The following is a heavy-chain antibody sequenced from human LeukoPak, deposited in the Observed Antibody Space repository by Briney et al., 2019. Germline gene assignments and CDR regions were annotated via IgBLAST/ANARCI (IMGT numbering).Heavy chain of an antibody. Sequence: PGGSLRLSCAASGFTFSSYWMHWVRQAPGKGLVWVSRINSDGSSTSYADSVKGRFTISRDNAKNTLYLQMNSLRAEDTAVYYCARQIYGSGGGLDYWGQGTLATVSS. D-gene: IGHD3-10*01. CDR1: GFTFSSYW. CDR2: INSDGSST. V-gene: IGHV3-74*01. J-gene: IGHJ4*02. CDR3: ARQIYGSGGGLDY.